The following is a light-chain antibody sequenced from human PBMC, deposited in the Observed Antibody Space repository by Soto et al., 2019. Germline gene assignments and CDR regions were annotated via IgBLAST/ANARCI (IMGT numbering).Light chain of an antibody. Sequence: DIQMTQSPSSLSASVGDRVTITCRASQGISSFLAWFQQKPGKAPKSLIYAASTLQSGVSSRFSGSGSDTHFTPTITSLQPEDFATYYCQQYRSYPASFGQGPKVEIK. J-gene: IGKJ1*01. CDR2: AAS. CDR3: QQYRSYPAS. CDR1: QGISSF. V-gene: IGKV1-16*01.